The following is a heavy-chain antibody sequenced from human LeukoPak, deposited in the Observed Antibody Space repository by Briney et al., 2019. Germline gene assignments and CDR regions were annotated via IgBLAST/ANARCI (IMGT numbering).Heavy chain of an antibody. Sequence: ASVKVSCKASGGTFSSYAISWVRQAPGQGPEWMGGIIPIFGTANYAQKFQGRVTITADESTSTAYMELSSLRSEDTAVYYCARGVVTTRKYYDSSGYYSFDYWGQGTLVTVSS. V-gene: IGHV1-69*13. CDR3: ARGVVTTRKYYDSSGYYSFDY. CDR1: GGTFSSYA. J-gene: IGHJ4*02. D-gene: IGHD3-22*01. CDR2: IIPIFGTA.